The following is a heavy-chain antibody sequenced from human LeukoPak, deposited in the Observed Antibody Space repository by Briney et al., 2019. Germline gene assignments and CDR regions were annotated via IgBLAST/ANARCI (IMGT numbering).Heavy chain of an antibody. CDR3: ARADYGDYVEY. CDR1: GFTFSSYA. Sequence: PGGSLRLSCVVSGFTFSSYAMGWVRQAPGKRLEWVSAISGSGGSTYYADSVKGRFTISRDNSKNTLYLQMNSLRADDTAVYYCARADYGDYVEYWGQGTLVTVSS. CDR2: ISGSGGST. D-gene: IGHD4-17*01. J-gene: IGHJ4*02. V-gene: IGHV3-23*01.